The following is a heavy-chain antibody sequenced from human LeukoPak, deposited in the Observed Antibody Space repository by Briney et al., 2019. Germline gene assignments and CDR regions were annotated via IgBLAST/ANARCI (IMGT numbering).Heavy chain of an antibody. Sequence: GRSLRLSCAASGFTFSSYAMHWVRQAPGKGLEWVAVISDDGSNKYHADSVKGRFTISRDNAKNSLYLQMNSLRAEDTAVYYCAREIFLHGLDYWGQGTLVTVSS. CDR1: GFTFSSYA. D-gene: IGHD3-3*01. V-gene: IGHV3-30*04. J-gene: IGHJ4*02. CDR3: AREIFLHGLDY. CDR2: ISDDGSNK.